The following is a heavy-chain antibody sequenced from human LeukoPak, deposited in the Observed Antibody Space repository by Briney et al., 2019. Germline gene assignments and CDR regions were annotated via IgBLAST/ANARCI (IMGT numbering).Heavy chain of an antibody. CDR3: ARGGRANRGNWFDP. D-gene: IGHD3-16*01. CDR1: GGSISSYY. J-gene: IGHJ5*02. CDR2: IYYSGST. V-gene: IGHV4-59*01. Sequence: SETLSLTCTVSGGSISSYYWSWIRQPPGKGLEWIGYIYYSGSTNYNPSLKSRVTISVDTSKNQSSLKLSSVTAADTAVYYCARGGRANRGNWFDPWGQGTLVTVSS.